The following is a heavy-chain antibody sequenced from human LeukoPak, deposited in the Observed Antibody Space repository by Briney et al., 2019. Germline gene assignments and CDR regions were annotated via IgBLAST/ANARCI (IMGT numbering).Heavy chain of an antibody. CDR2: ISGDGTNT. J-gene: IGHJ4*02. CDR3: ATISYDSNAYFDY. Sequence: GGSPRLSCAASGFTFSRYWMHWVRQAPGKGLAWVSSISGDGTNTNYADSVKGRFTISRDNAKNTLYLQMHSLGAEDTAVYYCATISYDSNAYFDYWGQGTLVTVSS. D-gene: IGHD3-22*01. V-gene: IGHV3-74*01. CDR1: GFTFSRYW.